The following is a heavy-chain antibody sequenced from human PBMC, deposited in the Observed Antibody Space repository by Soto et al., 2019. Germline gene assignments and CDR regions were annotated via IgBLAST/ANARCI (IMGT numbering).Heavy chain of an antibody. V-gene: IGHV1-2*04. CDR3: ARGEGSFRVRGTYSGLAV. D-gene: IGHD3-10*01. J-gene: IGHJ6*04. Sequence: ASVKVSCKASGYTFTGYYMHWVRQAPGQGLEWMGWINPNSGGTNYAQKFQGWVTMTRDTSISTAYMELSRLRSDDTAVYYCARGEGSFRVRGTYSGLAVWGKGTRVTVP. CDR1: GYTFTGYY. CDR2: INPNSGGT.